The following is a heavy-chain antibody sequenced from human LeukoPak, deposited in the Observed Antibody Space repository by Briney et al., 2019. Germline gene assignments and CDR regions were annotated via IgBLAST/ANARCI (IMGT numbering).Heavy chain of an antibody. J-gene: IGHJ6*02. Sequence: GGSLRLSCAASGFTFSSYSMNWVRQAPGKGLEWVSSISSSSSYIYYADSEKGRFTISRDNAKNSLYLQMNSLRAEDTAVYYCARDLYYDILTGYYKGYYYYGMDVWGQGTTVTVSS. CDR2: ISSSSSYI. CDR1: GFTFSSYS. CDR3: ARDLYYDILTGYYKGYYYYGMDV. V-gene: IGHV3-21*01. D-gene: IGHD3-9*01.